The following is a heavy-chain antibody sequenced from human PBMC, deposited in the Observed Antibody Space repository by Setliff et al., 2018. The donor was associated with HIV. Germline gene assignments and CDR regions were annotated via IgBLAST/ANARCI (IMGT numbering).Heavy chain of an antibody. V-gene: IGHV4-34*01. J-gene: IGHJ4*02. CDR1: GGSLNGFY. Sequence: PSETLSLTCAFYGGSLNGFYWGWIRQSPGKGLEWIGEIYHSGSTNYNPSLKSRATISVDKSKNQFSLKLTSVTAADTAVYYCARSRLVTATRYYFDYWGQGTLVTVSS. CDR3: ARSRLVTATRYYFDY. CDR2: IYHSGST. D-gene: IGHD2-21*02.